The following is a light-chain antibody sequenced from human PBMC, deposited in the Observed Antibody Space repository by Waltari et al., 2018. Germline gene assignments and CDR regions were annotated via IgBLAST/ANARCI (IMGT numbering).Light chain of an antibody. Sequence: DIVMTQSPDSLAVSLGERATINCKSSQSLLYYSNNKNYLAWYQHKAGHPPKLLIYWASTRESGVPDRFSGSGSGTGFTLTISSLQAEDVAVYYCQQYYSTPSVTFGQGTKLEIK. CDR3: QQYYSTPSVT. CDR2: WAS. V-gene: IGKV4-1*01. CDR1: QSLLYYSNNKNY. J-gene: IGKJ2*01.